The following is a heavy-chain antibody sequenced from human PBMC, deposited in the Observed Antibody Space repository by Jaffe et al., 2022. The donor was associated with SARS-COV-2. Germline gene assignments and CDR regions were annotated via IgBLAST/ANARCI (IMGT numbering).Heavy chain of an antibody. Sequence: EVQLVESGGGLVKPGGSLRLSCAASGFTFSSYNMNWVRQAPGKGLEWVSSISTSSTYIYYADSVKGRFTISRDNAKNSLYLQMNSLRAEDTAVYYCARDFSFGDSSCVWGQGTLITVSS. CDR1: GFTFSSYN. J-gene: IGHJ4*02. V-gene: IGHV3-21*01. D-gene: IGHD3-22*01. CDR2: ISTSSTYI. CDR3: ARDFSFGDSSCV.